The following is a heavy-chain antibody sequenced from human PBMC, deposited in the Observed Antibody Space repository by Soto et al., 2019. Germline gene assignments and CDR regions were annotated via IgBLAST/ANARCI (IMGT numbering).Heavy chain of an antibody. D-gene: IGHD3-10*01. V-gene: IGHV1-18*01. CDR2: ISPHTGDT. CDR3: ARDLDPSGSYYTNY. J-gene: IGHJ4*02. CDR1: GYTFSTIG. Sequence: QVQLVQSGAEVKKPGASVTVSCKTSGYTFSTIGITWVRQAPGQGLEWMGWISPHTGDTYYAQRLQGRVTMTTDTSTSTAYMELRGLRSDDTAVYFCARDLDPSGSYYTNYWGQGTLVTVSS.